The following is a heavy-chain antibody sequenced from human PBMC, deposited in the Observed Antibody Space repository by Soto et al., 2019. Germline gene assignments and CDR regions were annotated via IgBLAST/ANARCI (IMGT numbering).Heavy chain of an antibody. CDR1: GGSISSGGYY. Sequence: TLSLTCTVSGGSISSGGYYWSWIRQHPGKGLEWIGYIYYSGSTYYNPSLKSRVTISVDTSKNQFSLKLSSVTAADTAVYYCARVGITGTPIHPDYWGQGTLVAVSS. CDR3: ARVGITGTPIHPDY. J-gene: IGHJ4*02. V-gene: IGHV4-31*03. D-gene: IGHD1-7*01. CDR2: IYYSGST.